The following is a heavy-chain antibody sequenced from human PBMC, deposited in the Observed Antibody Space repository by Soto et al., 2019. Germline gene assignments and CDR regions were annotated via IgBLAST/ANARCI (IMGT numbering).Heavy chain of an antibody. Sequence: GGTLRLSCQASGFNFDSYCRHWVRQAPGKGLEWVAGIKYDGSFKYYADSVKGRFTISRDNSKYTLSLHLNTLKPATTAVYHGEKNPVAGTCYTHLAFWGQETMVTVSS. V-gene: IGHV3-30*18. CDR1: GFNFDSYC. J-gene: IGHJ4*01. CDR3: EKNPVAGTCYTHLAF. D-gene: IGHD3-16*02. CDR2: IKYDGSFK.